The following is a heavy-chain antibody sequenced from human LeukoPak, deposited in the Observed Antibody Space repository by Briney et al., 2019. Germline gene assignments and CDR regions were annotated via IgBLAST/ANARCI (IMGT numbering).Heavy chain of an antibody. CDR1: GYTFTSYY. CDR3: VRTPPNWGFDY. V-gene: IGHV1-46*01. CDR2: INPSGGST. Sequence: GASVKVSCKASGYTFTSYYMHWVRQAPGQGLEWMGIINPSGGSTSYAQKFQGRVTMTRDTSTSTVYIELSSLRSEDTAIYYCVRTPPNWGFDYWGQGTLVTVSS. D-gene: IGHD7-27*01. J-gene: IGHJ4*02.